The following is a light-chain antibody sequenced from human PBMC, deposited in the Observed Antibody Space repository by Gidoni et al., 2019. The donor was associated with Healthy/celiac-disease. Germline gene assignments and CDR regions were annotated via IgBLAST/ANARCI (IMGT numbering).Light chain of an antibody. CDR3: CSYAGSSTCV. V-gene: IGLV2-23*01. CDR1: SSDVGSYNL. Sequence: QPALTQPASASGPPGQSITSSCTGTSSDVGSYNLVSWYHQHPGKAPKLMIYEGSRRPSGVSNRFSGSKSGNTASLTISGLQAEDEADYCCCSYAGSSTCVFGTGTKVTVL. J-gene: IGLJ1*01. CDR2: EGS.